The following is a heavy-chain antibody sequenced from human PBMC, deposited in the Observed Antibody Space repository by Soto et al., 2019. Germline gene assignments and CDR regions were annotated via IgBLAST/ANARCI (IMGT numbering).Heavy chain of an antibody. J-gene: IGHJ5*02. V-gene: IGHV3-7*01. CDR1: GFTFSSYW. Sequence: EVQLVESRGGLVQPGGSLRLSCAASGFTFSSYWMSWVRHAPGKGLEWVANIKQDGSEKYYVDSVKGRFTISRDNAKNSLYLQMNSLRAEDTAVYYCARRAYDFLFWFDPWGQGTLVTVSS. D-gene: IGHD3-3*01. CDR2: IKQDGSEK. CDR3: ARRAYDFLFWFDP.